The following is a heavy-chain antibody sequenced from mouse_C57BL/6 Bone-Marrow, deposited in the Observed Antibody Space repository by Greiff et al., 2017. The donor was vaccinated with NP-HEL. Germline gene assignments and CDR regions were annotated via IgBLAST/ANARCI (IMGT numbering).Heavy chain of an antibody. D-gene: IGHD2-1*01. Sequence: EVQLQQSGPVLVKPGASVKMSCKASGYTFTDYYMNWVKQSHGKSLEWMGVINPYNGGTSYNQKFKGKATLTVDKSSSTAYMELNSLTSEDSAVYYCARSPYGNYLAYWGQGTLVTVSA. J-gene: IGHJ3*01. V-gene: IGHV1-19*01. CDR1: GYTFTDYY. CDR3: ARSPYGNYLAY. CDR2: INPYNGGT.